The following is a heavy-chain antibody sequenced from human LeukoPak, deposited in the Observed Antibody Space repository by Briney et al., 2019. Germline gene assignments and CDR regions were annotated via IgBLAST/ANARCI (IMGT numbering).Heavy chain of an antibody. CDR3: ARDSSTMVRGVTAN. D-gene: IGHD3-10*01. J-gene: IGHJ4*02. V-gene: IGHV3-53*01. CDR1: GFTVSSNY. Sequence: GGSLRLSCAASGFTVSSNYMSWVRQAPGKGLEWVSVIYSGGSTYYADSVKGRFTISRDNSKNTLYLQMNSLRAEDTAVYYCARDSSTMVRGVTANWGQGTLVTVSS. CDR2: IYSGGST.